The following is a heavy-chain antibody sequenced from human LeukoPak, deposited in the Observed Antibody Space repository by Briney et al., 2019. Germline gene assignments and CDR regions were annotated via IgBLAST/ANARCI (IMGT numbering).Heavy chain of an antibody. D-gene: IGHD6-13*01. Sequence: GGSLRLSCAASGFIFSSYSMNWVRQTPGKGLEWISYISSGSGTTYYGDSVQGRFITSRDNAKNSLHLQMNSLRAEDTAVYYCARGESSSWIYWGQGTLVTVSS. J-gene: IGHJ1*01. V-gene: IGHV3-48*01. CDR2: ISSGSGTT. CDR3: ARGESSSWIY. CDR1: GFIFSSYS.